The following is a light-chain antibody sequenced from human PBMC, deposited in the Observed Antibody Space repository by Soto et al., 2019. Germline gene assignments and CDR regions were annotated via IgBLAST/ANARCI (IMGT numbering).Light chain of an antibody. CDR3: AAWDDSLSGVV. CDR1: SSNIGSNF. Sequence: QSVLTQPPSASGTPGQRVTIYCSGSSSNIGSNFIYWYQQLPGTAPKLLIYRNNERPSGVPDRFSGSKSGTSASLAISGLRSEDEADYHCAAWDDSLSGVVFGGGTKLTVL. CDR2: RNN. J-gene: IGLJ2*01. V-gene: IGLV1-47*01.